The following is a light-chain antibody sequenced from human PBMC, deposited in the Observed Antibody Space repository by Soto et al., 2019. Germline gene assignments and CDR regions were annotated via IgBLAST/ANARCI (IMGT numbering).Light chain of an antibody. CDR1: QGINIF. Sequence: DIQLTQSPSFLSASVGDRVTINFRASQGINIFLAWFQQKPGKAPNLLISAASTLQSGVPSRFSGSGSETEFTLTITSLQPEDSATYYCQQRNSYPRTCGQGTKGDIK. CDR3: QQRNSYPRT. V-gene: IGKV1-9*01. J-gene: IGKJ2*01. CDR2: AAS.